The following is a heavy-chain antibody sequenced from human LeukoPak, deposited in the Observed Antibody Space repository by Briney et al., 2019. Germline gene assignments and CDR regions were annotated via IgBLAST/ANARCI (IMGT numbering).Heavy chain of an antibody. CDR3: ARGLRHGADYYDSSDTRD. V-gene: IGHV3-23*01. CDR1: GFTFSSYV. J-gene: IGHJ4*02. Sequence: PGGSLRLSCAASGFTFSSYVMSWVRQAPGKGLGWVSGISGSGGNTYYADSVKGRFPISRDNSKKTLYLQMNSLRAEDTAVYYCARGLRHGADYYDSSDTRDWGQGTLVTVSS. CDR2: ISGSGGNT. D-gene: IGHD3-22*01.